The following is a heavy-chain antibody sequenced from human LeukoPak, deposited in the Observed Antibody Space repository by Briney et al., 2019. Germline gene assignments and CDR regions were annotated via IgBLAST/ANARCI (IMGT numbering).Heavy chain of an antibody. J-gene: IGHJ4*02. D-gene: IGHD3-10*01. CDR3: ARGLGELFDY. V-gene: IGHV3-33*01. CDR1: GFTFSNYG. CDR2: IWYDGSNK. Sequence: GGSLRLSCAASGFTFSNYGMHWVRQAPGKGLEWVANIWYDGSNKYHEDSVKGRFTISRDNSKNTVYLQMNSLRAEDTAVYYCARGLGELFDYWGQGTLVTVSS.